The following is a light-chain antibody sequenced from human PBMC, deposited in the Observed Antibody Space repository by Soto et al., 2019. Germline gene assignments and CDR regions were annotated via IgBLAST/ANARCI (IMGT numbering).Light chain of an antibody. CDR1: QSISTY. CDR3: QQSDSTPLT. Sequence: DIQMTQSPYSLSASVGDRVTITCRASQSISTYLNWYQHKPGKAPKLLIYAASSLQSGVPSRFSGSGSGTDFTLTVSSLQPEDFATYYCQQSDSTPLTFGGGTKVEIK. CDR2: AAS. J-gene: IGKJ4*01. V-gene: IGKV1-39*01.